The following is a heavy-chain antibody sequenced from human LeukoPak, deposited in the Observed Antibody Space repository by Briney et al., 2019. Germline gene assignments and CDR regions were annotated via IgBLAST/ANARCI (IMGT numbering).Heavy chain of an antibody. V-gene: IGHV1-69*05. CDR1: GGTFSSYA. Sequence: ASVKVSCKASGGTFSSYAISWVRQAPGQGLEWMGGIIPIFGTANYAQKFQGRVTITTDESTSTAYMELSSLRSEDTAVYYCARDSSSWYSFFDYWGREPWSPSPQ. CDR2: IIPIFGTA. CDR3: ARDSSSWYSFFDY. J-gene: IGHJ4*02. D-gene: IGHD6-13*01.